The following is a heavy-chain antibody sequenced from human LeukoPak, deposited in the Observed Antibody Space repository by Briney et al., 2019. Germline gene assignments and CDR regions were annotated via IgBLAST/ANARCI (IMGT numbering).Heavy chain of an antibody. V-gene: IGHV3-7*01. CDR3: AREGSSYVEGDAFDI. Sequence: AGGSLRLSCEASGFSFSSYWMSWVRRAPGKGLEWVANIKQDGSEKYYVDSVKGRFTISRDNAKNSLYLQMNSLRAEDTAVYYCAREGSSYVEGDAFDIWGRGTLVTVSS. CDR2: IKQDGSEK. CDR1: GFSFSSYW. D-gene: IGHD3-22*01. J-gene: IGHJ3*02.